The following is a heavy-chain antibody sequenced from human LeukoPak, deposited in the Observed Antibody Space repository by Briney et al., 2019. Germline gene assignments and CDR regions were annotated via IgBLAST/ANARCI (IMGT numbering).Heavy chain of an antibody. V-gene: IGHV4-59*01. J-gene: IGHJ2*01. CDR2: IYYSGST. CDR3: ARDMADIGPNWYFDL. CDR1: GGSISSYY. Sequence: PSETLSLTCTVSGGSISSYYWSWIRQPPGKGLEWIGYIYYSGSTNYNPSLKGRVTISVDTSKNQFSLKLSSVTAGDTAVYYCARDMADIGPNWYFDLWGRGTLVTVSS. D-gene: IGHD2-15*01.